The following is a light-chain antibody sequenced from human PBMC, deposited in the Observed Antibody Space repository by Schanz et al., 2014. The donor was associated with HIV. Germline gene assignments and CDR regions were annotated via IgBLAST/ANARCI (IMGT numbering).Light chain of an antibody. CDR2: KTN. CDR3: ATWDDSLSAWV. CDR1: SSNIGTNY. J-gene: IGLJ3*02. V-gene: IGLV1-47*01. Sequence: QSVLTQPPSASGTPGQRVTMSCSGSSSNIGTNYVYWYQKLPGTAPKRRIYKTNQRPSGVPDRFSGSKSGTSASLAISGLRSEDEGDYYCATWDDSLSAWVFGGGTKLTVL.